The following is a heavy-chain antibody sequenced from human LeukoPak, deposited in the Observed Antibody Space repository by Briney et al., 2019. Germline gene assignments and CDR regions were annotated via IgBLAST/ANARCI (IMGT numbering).Heavy chain of an antibody. CDR2: ISAYNGNT. CDR1: GYTFTSYG. Sequence: GASVKVSCKASGYTFTSYGISWVRQAPGQGLEWMGRISAYNGNTNYAQKLQGRVTMTTDTSTSTAYMELRSLRSDDTAVYYCARDSLGPWGILTPFDYWGQGTLVTVSS. J-gene: IGHJ4*02. CDR3: ARDSLGPWGILTPFDY. D-gene: IGHD3-9*01. V-gene: IGHV1-18*04.